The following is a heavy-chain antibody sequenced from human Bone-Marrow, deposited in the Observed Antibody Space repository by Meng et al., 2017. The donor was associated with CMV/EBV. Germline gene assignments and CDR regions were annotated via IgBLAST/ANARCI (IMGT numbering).Heavy chain of an antibody. CDR2: IYSGGST. CDR3: ARVLVGANDY. D-gene: IGHD1-26*01. V-gene: IGHV3-53*01. J-gene: IGHJ4*02. CDR1: GFTFSSYS. Sequence: GGSLRLSCAASGFTFSSYSMSWVRQAPGKGLEWVSVIYSGGSTYYADSVKGRFTISRDNSKNTLYLQMNSLRAEDTAVYYCARVLVGANDYWGQGTLVTVSS.